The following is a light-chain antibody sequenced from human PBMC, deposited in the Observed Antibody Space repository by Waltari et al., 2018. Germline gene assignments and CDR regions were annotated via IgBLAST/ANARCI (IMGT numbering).Light chain of an antibody. J-gene: IGLJ3*02. CDR2: TDN. V-gene: IGLV1-44*01. Sequence: QSVLTQPPSASGTPVQGVTISCSGSSSNIGKNTVSWCQQFPGTAPQLIIHTDNPRPSGVPDRYSRSKAGTSASLAISGLQSEDQGHYYCPTWDDSLNGRVFGGGTEVTVL. CDR1: SSNIGKNT. CDR3: PTWDDSLNGRV.